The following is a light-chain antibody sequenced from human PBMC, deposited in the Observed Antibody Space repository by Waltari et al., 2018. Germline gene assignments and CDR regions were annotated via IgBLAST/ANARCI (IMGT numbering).Light chain of an antibody. Sequence: VSGAPGQRVTISCTGSSSNIGAGYDVHWYQQLPGTAPKLLIYGNSNRPSGVPDRFSGSKSGTSASLAITGLQAEDEADYYCQSYDSSPWFMVFGGGTKLTVL. J-gene: IGLJ2*01. V-gene: IGLV1-40*01. CDR3: QSYDSSPWFMV. CDR1: SSNIGAGYD. CDR2: GNS.